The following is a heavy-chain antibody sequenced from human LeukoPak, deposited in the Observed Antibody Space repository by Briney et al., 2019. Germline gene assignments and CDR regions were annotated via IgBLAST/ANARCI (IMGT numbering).Heavy chain of an antibody. CDR3: ATDLSGVTGYTYGRGIDY. J-gene: IGHJ4*02. D-gene: IGHD5-18*01. V-gene: IGHV3-7*01. CDR2: IEKDGSEK. Sequence: GGSLRLSCAASGFTFSSYWMSWVRRAPGKGLEWVANIEKDGSEKYYVDSVKGRFTISRDNAKTSLYLQMNSLRAEDTAVYYCATDLSGVTGYTYGRGIDYWGQGTLVTVSS. CDR1: GFTFSSYW.